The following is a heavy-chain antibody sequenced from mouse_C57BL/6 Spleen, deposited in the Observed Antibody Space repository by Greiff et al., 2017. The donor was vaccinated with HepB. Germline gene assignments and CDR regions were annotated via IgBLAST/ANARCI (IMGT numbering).Heavy chain of an antibody. D-gene: IGHD1-1*01. CDR1: GYAFSSSW. CDR2: IYPGDGDT. J-gene: IGHJ2*01. V-gene: IGHV1-82*01. CDR3: ARSCALYGSRSLGYLDY. Sequence: VQLQQSGPELVKPGASVKISCKASGYAFSSSWMNWVKQRPGKGLEWIGGIYPGDGDTNYNGKFKGKATLTADKSSSTAYMQLSSLTSEDTAVYSAARSCALYGSRSLGYLDYWGQGTTLTVSS.